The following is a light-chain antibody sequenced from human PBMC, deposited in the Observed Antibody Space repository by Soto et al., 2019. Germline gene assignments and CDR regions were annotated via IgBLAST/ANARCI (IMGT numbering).Light chain of an antibody. CDR3: QQLNSYLCT. Sequence: DIQLTQSPSFLSASVGDRVTITCRASQGISSYLAWYQQKPGKAPKLLIYAASTLQSGVPSRFSGSGSGTEFTLTISSLQPSDFETYYCQQLNSYLCTFGQGTKLEIK. CDR1: QGISSY. CDR2: AAS. V-gene: IGKV1-9*01. J-gene: IGKJ2*02.